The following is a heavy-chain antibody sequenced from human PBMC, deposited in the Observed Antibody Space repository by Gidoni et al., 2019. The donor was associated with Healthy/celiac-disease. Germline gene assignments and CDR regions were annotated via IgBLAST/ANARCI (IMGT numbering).Heavy chain of an antibody. J-gene: IGHJ6*02. V-gene: IGHV1-18*01. D-gene: IGHD3-10*01. Sequence: QVQLVQSGAEVKKPGASVKVSCKASGYTFPSYGISWVRQAPGQGLEWMGWISAYNGNTNYAQKLQGRVTMTTDTSTSTAYMELRSLRSDDTAVYYCARDLWYYYGSGSYGMDVWGQGTTVTVSS. CDR3: ARDLWYYYGSGSYGMDV. CDR1: GYTFPSYG. CDR2: ISAYNGNT.